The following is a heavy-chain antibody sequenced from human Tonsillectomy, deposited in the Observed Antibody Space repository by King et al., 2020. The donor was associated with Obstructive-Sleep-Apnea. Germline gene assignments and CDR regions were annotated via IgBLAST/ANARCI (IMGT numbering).Heavy chain of an antibody. J-gene: IGHJ2*01. V-gene: IGHV4-38-2*02. Sequence: QLQESGPGLVKPSETLSLTCTVSGYSISSGYYWGWIRQPPGKGLEWIGSIYHSGSTYYNPSLKSRVTISVDTSKNQFSLKLSSVTAADTAVYYCASELGADWYFDLWGRGTLVTVSS. CDR2: IYHSGST. CDR3: ASELGADWYFDL. CDR1: GYSISSGYY. D-gene: IGHD1-26*01.